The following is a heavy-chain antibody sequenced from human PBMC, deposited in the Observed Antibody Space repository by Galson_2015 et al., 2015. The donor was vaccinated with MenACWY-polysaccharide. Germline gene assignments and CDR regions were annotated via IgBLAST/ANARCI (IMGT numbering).Heavy chain of an antibody. D-gene: IGHD1-26*01. J-gene: IGHJ4*02. V-gene: IGHV3-48*03. Sequence: SLRLSCAASGFTFSSYEMNWVRQAPGKGLEWVSYISGSGSTIYYADSVKGRFTISRDNAKSSLYLQMNSLRAEDTAIYYCARDEVAELAYWGQGTLVTVSS. CDR1: GFTFSSYE. CDR3: ARDEVAELAY. CDR2: ISGSGSTI.